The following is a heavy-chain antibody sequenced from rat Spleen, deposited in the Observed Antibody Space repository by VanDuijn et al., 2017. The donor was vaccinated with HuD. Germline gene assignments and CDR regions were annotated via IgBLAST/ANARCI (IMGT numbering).Heavy chain of an antibody. CDR1: GFSLNNYN. V-gene: IGHV2-63*01. D-gene: IGHD3-1*01. J-gene: IGHJ2*01. CDR2: MRFNGDT. CDR3: TIHPRY. Sequence: VQLKESGPGLVQPSQTLSLTCTVSGFSLNNYNVHWVRQPPGKGLEWMGRMRFNGDTSYNSALKSRLSISRDTSKNQVFLKMNSLQTDDTGTYYCTIHPRYWGQGVMVTVSS.